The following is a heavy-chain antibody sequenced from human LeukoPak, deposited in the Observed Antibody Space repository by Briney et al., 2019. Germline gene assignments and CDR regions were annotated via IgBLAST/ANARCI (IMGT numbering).Heavy chain of an antibody. D-gene: IGHD2-2*01. CDR2: IYYSGGT. J-gene: IGHJ3*02. Sequence: SGTLSLTCTVSGGSISSYYWSWIRQPPGKGLEWIGYIYYSGGTNYNPSLKSRVTISVDTSKNQFSLKLSSVTAADTAVYYCARTQYELPFDAFDIWGHGTMVTVSS. CDR3: ARTQYELPFDAFDI. V-gene: IGHV4-59*01. CDR1: GGSISSYY.